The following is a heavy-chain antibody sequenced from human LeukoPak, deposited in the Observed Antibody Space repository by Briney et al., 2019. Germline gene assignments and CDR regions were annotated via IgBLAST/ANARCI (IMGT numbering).Heavy chain of an antibody. D-gene: IGHD6-13*01. CDR1: ASTFSSNS. V-gene: IGHV3-21*01. Sequence: GRSLTPSCPPSASTFSSNSMNWVRQPPGKGREWVSSISSSSSYISYADSVTGRFTISRDTAKNSLYLQMNSLRAEDTAVYYRARNDSSSWAGMAVWGKGTTVTVSS. J-gene: IGHJ6*03. CDR3: ARNDSSSWAGMAV. CDR2: ISSSSSYI.